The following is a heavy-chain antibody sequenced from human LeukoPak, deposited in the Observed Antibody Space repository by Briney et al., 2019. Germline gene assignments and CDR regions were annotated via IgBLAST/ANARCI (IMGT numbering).Heavy chain of an antibody. CDR3: ARGGDIVATLPEFDY. D-gene: IGHD5-12*01. CDR1: GYSFTSYW. V-gene: IGHV5-10-1*01. CDR2: IDPSDSYT. J-gene: IGHJ4*02. Sequence: GESPRISCKGSGYSFTSYWISWVRQMPGKGVEWVGRIDPSDSYTNHSPSFQGHVTISADKSISTAYLQWSSLKASVTAMYYCARGGDIVATLPEFDYWGQGTLVTVSS.